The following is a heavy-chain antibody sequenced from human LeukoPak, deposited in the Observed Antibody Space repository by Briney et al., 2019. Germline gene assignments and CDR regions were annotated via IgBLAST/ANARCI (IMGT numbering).Heavy chain of an antibody. V-gene: IGHV4-39*01. Sequence: SETLSLTCTGSGGSISSTGSYWRWIRQPPGKGLAWMGSIYYSGSTSYSPSLNSRVTISVYTSNNQFSLKLSSVTAADTAVYYCATQDTSSSLGACDYWGQGTLVTVSS. CDR1: GGSISSTGSY. J-gene: IGHJ4*02. D-gene: IGHD6-6*01. CDR3: ATQDTSSSLGACDY. CDR2: IYYSGST.